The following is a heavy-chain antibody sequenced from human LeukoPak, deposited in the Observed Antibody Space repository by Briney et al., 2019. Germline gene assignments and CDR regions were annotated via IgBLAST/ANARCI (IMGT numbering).Heavy chain of an antibody. CDR1: GFTFSSYG. CDR3: ARDPNGDYIGAFDM. J-gene: IGHJ3*02. V-gene: IGHV3-23*01. CDR2: ISGNGGST. Sequence: GGSLRLSCAASGFTFSSYGMHWVRQAPGKGLEWVSSISGNGGSTQYADSVQGRFAISRDNSKNTLYLQMNSLRVEDTAVYFCARDPNGDYIGAFDMWGRGTMVSVSS. D-gene: IGHD4-17*01.